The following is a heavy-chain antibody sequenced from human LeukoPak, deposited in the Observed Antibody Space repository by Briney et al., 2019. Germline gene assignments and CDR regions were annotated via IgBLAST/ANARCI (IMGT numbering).Heavy chain of an antibody. CDR1: GFTFSSCG. CDR2: IGPTGTDR. D-gene: IGHD2-21*02. J-gene: IGHJ3*01. V-gene: IGHV3-21*04. Sequence: GGSLRLSCAASGFTFSSCGFNWVRQAPGKGLEWVSSIGPTGTDRYYADSVRGRFTISRDNAKNSMYLQMDSLRAEDTALYFCASRVRVTAMTPYDAFDVWGQGTPVTVSS. CDR3: ASRVRVTAMTPYDAFDV.